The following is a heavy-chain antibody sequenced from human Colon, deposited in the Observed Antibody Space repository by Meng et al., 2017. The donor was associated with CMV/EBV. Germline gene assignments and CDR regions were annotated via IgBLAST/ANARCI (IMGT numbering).Heavy chain of an antibody. D-gene: IGHD2-2*01. CDR3: TRPPHCYSSSCYEEDY. Sequence: GGSLRPSGAASGFTFSTYGIHWVRQSPGKGLEWVAFIRYTGSDKYYADSVKGRFTISRDNSKNTLYLQMNNLRPEDTAAYYCTRPPHCYSSSCYEEDYWGQGTLVTVSS. V-gene: IGHV3-30*02. J-gene: IGHJ4*02. CDR1: GFTFSTYG. CDR2: IRYTGSDK.